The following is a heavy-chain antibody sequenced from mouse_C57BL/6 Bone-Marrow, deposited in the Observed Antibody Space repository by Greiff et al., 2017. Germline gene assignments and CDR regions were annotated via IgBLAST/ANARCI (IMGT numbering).Heavy chain of an antibody. V-gene: IGHV1-5*01. Sequence: VQLQQSGTVLARPGASVKMSCKTSGYTFTSYWMHWVKQRPGQGLEWIGAIYPGNSDTSYNQKFKGKAKLTAVTSASTAYMELSSLTNEDSAVYYCTRGAYGKVAYWGQGTLVTVSA. CDR2: IYPGNSDT. D-gene: IGHD6-5*01. CDR3: TRGAYGKVAY. CDR1: GYTFTSYW. J-gene: IGHJ3*01.